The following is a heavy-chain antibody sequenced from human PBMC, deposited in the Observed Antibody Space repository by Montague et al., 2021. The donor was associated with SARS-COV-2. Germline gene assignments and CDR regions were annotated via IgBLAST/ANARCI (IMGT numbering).Heavy chain of an antibody. D-gene: IGHD3-9*01. Sequence: SETLSLTCTVSGGPITSYYWTWIRQPPGKGLEWVGRIYYSGSTNYNPSLKSRVTISVDTSKNQFSLKLSSVTAADTAVYYCARTGVGAYDILTGYTVNALDKWGRGTMVTVSS. V-gene: IGHV4-59*01. CDR2: IYYSGST. CDR1: GGPITSYY. J-gene: IGHJ3*02. CDR3: ARTGVGAYDILTGYTVNALDK.